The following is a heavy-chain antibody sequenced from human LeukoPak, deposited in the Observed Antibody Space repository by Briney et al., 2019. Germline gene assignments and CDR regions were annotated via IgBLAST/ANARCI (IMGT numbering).Heavy chain of an antibody. V-gene: IGHV3-9*01. Sequence: PGRSLRLSCAASGFTFHHYAIHWVRQVPGKGLEWVSGISWSSAYIGYADSVKGRFTISRDNAKNSVYLQMNSLRAEDTALYYCAKDKAPLYSGYDWDLDFWGQGTMVTVSS. D-gene: IGHD5-12*01. J-gene: IGHJ4*02. CDR3: AKDKAPLYSGYDWDLDF. CDR1: GFTFHHYA. CDR2: ISWSSAYI.